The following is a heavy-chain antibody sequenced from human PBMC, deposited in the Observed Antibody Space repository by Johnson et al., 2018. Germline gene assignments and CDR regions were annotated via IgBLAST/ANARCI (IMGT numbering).Heavy chain of an antibody. CDR1: GFTFSSYW. Sequence: EVQLVESGGGLVQPGGSLRLSCAASGFTFSSYWMHWVRQAPGKGQVWVSRTNSDGSSTYYADSVKGRFTISRDNSKNTLYLQMNSLRAEDTAVYYCAKDKYSYGYEGAFDSWGQGTMVTVSS. V-gene: IGHV3-74*01. J-gene: IGHJ3*02. CDR3: AKDKYSYGYEGAFDS. D-gene: IGHD5-18*01. CDR2: TNSDGSST.